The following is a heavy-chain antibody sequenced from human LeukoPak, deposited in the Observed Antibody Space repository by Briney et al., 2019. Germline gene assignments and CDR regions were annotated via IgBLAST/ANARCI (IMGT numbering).Heavy chain of an antibody. J-gene: IGHJ5*02. CDR3: ARVATGSYDWFDP. Sequence: GGSLRLSCAAPGFTLNGYWMHWVRQAPGKGLVWVSRINSDGSTTSYADSVKGQFTISRDNSKNTLYLQMNSLRAGDTAVYFCARVATGSYDWFDPWGQGTLVTISS. CDR1: GFTLNGYW. D-gene: IGHD3-10*01. V-gene: IGHV3-74*01. CDR2: INSDGSTT.